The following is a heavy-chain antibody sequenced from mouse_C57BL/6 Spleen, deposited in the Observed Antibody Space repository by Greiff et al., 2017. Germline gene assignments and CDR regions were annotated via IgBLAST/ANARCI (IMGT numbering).Heavy chain of an antibody. CDR2: IYPGNSDT. CDR3: TRALYGSSSAWFAY. V-gene: IGHV1-5*01. CDR1: GYTFTSYW. J-gene: IGHJ3*01. D-gene: IGHD1-1*01. Sequence: EVQLQESGTVLARPGASVKMSCKTSGYTFTSYWMHWVKQRPGQGLEWIGAIYPGNSDTSYNQKFKGKAKLTAVTSASTAYMELSSLTTEDSAVYYCTRALYGSSSAWFAYWGQGTLVTVSA.